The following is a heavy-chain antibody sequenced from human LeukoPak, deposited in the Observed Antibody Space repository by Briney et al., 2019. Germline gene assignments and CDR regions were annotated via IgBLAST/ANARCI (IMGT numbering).Heavy chain of an antibody. CDR3: AKDSSYYDILTGYLDY. CDR2: INDNGGTST. CDR1: GFTFSTYG. V-gene: IGHV3-23*01. D-gene: IGHD3-9*01. J-gene: IGHJ4*02. Sequence: PGGSLRLSCAASGFTFSTYGMGWVRQAPGKGLEWVSSINDNGGTSTWYADSVKGRFTISRDNSKNTLYLQMNSLRAEDTAVYYCAKDSSYYDILTGYLDYWGQGTLVTVSS.